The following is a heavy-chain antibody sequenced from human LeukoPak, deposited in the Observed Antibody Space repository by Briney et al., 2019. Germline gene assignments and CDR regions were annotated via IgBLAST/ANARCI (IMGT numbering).Heavy chain of an antibody. CDR2: IYYSGST. J-gene: IGHJ3*02. CDR3: ARGYCRGTSCNRYTFDM. CDR1: GGSISSYY. V-gene: IGHV4-59*01. Sequence: PSETLSLTCTVSGGSISSYYWSWIGQPPGKGLEWIGYIYYSGSTNYNPSLKSRVTISVDTSKNQFSLKLSSVTAADTAVYYCARGYCRGTSCNRYTFDMWGQGTMVTVSS. D-gene: IGHD2-2*01.